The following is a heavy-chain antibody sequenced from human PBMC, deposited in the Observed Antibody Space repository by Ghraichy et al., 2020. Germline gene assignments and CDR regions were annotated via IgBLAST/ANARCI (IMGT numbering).Heavy chain of an antibody. J-gene: IGHJ4*02. CDR3: AKGGWSTSSDFDY. CDR2: IGGREEIGIT. Sequence: GGSLRLSCAASGFTFSSYAMNWVRQAPGRGLEWVSGIGGREEIGITFYADSVRGRFTISRDNSNNTVYLQMSSLRADDTAIYYCAKGGWSTSSDFDYWGQGSLVTVSS. CDR1: GFTFSSYA. D-gene: IGHD6-6*01. V-gene: IGHV3-23*01.